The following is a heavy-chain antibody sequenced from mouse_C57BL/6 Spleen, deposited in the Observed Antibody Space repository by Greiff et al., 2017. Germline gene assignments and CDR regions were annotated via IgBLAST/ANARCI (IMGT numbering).Heavy chain of an antibody. CDR1: GYTFTDYN. CDR3: ARRYGSPWYFDV. V-gene: IGHV1-18*01. J-gene: IGHJ1*03. D-gene: IGHD1-1*01. Sequence: DVKLQESGPELVKPGASVKIPCKASGYTFTDYNMDWVKQSHGKSLEWIGDINPNNGGTIYNQKFKGKATLTVDKSSSTAYMELRSLTSEDTAVYYCARRYGSPWYFDVWGTGTTVTVSS. CDR2: INPNNGGT.